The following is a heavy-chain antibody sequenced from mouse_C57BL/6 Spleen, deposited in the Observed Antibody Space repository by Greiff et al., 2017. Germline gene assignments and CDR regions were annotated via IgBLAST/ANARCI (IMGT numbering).Heavy chain of an antibody. J-gene: IGHJ1*03. Sequence: EVMLVESGEGLVKPGGSLKLSCAASGFTFSSYAMSWVRQTPEKRLEWVAYISSGGDYIYYADTVKGRFTISRDNARNTLYLQMSSLKSEDTAMYYCTRDNWDQWYFDVWGTGTTVTVSS. D-gene: IGHD4-1*01. V-gene: IGHV5-9-1*02. CDR1: GFTFSSYA. CDR2: ISSGGDYI. CDR3: TRDNWDQWYFDV.